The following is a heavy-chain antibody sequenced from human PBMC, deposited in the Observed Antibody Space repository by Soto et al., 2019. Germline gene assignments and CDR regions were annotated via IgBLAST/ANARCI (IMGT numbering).Heavy chain of an antibody. D-gene: IGHD2-2*01. V-gene: IGHV4-31*03. CDR3: ARGPPRVVPAAKGYWFDP. CDR1: GGSISSGGYY. Sequence: PSETLSLTCTVSGGSISSGGYYWSWIRQHPGKGLEWIGYIYYSGGTYYNPSLKSRVTISVDTSKNQFSLKLSSVTAADTAVYYCARGPPRVVPAAKGYWFDPWGQGTLVTVSS. CDR2: IYYSGGT. J-gene: IGHJ5*02.